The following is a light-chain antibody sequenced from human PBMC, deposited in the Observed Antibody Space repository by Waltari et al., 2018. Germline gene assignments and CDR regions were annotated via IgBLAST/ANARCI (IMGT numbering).Light chain of an antibody. Sequence: QSALTQPPSASGSPGQSVTISCTGTSTDVGVYNYVSWYQQLPGKAPKLLIYEVPKRPPGVPVRFSGSKSGNPASLTVSGLQAEDEAYYYCSSYTGANDVGFGGGTKLTVL. CDR1: STDVGVYNY. J-gene: IGLJ2*01. CDR3: SSYTGANDVG. V-gene: IGLV2-8*01. CDR2: EVP.